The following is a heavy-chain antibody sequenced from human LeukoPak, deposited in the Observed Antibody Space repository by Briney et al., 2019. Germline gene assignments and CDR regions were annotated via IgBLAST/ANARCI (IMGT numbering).Heavy chain of an antibody. CDR1: GYSFTAYY. CDR2: INPNSGGT. D-gene: IGHD3-22*01. Sequence: ASVKVSCKASGYSFTAYYMHWVRQAPGQGLEWMGWINPNSGGTNYAQKFQGRVTMTRDTSISTAYMELSRLRSDDTAVYYCARDTMGYYDSSGYYPSFDYWGQGTLVTVSS. CDR3: ARDTMGYYDSSGYYPSFDY. J-gene: IGHJ4*02. V-gene: IGHV1-2*02.